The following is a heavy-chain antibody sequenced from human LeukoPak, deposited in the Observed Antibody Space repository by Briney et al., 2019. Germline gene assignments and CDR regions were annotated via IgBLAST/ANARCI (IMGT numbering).Heavy chain of an antibody. CDR1: GFTSSSYS. J-gene: IGHJ4*02. Sequence: KPGGSLRLSCAASGFTSSSYSMNWVRQAPGKGLEWVSSISSSSSYIYYADSVKGRFTISRDNAKNSLYLQMNSLRAEDTAVYYCAREDIAAAGTWWGQGTLVTVSS. D-gene: IGHD6-13*01. CDR2: ISSSSSYI. V-gene: IGHV3-21*01. CDR3: AREDIAAAGTW.